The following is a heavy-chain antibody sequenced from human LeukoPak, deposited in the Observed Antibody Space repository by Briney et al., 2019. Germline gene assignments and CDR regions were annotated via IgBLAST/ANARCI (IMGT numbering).Heavy chain of an antibody. CDR1: GYSFTSYW. CDR3: ARGRIVGVKSQNNNWFDP. Sequence: KPGESLKISCKGSGYSFTSYWIGWVRQMPGKGLEWMGIIYPGDSDTRYSPSFQGQVTISADKSISTAYLQWSSLKASDTAMYYCARGRIVGVKSQNNNWFDPWGQGTLVTVSS. CDR2: IYPGDSDT. J-gene: IGHJ5*02. D-gene: IGHD1-26*01. V-gene: IGHV5-51*01.